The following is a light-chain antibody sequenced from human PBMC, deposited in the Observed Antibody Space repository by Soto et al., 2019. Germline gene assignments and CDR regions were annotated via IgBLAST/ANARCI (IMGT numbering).Light chain of an antibody. CDR1: QSIGSN. J-gene: IGKJ4*01. Sequence: EIVLTQSPATLSLFPGERATLSCRASQSIGSNLAWLQQKPGQAPRLLIYDASNRATGTPARFSGSGSGTDFTLTISSLEPEDFAVYYRQQRSNWPPLTFGGGTKVEIK. V-gene: IGKV3-11*01. CDR3: QQRSNWPPLT. CDR2: DAS.